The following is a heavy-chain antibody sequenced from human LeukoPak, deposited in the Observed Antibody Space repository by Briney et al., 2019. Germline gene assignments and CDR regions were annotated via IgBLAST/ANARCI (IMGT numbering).Heavy chain of an antibody. V-gene: IGHV4-59*12. CDR1: RGSISPYF. J-gene: IGHJ4*02. CDR2: ISYRGNT. Sequence: SETLSLTCTVSRGSISPYFWSWIRQPPGKGLEWIGYISYRGNTNYNPSLKSRVSLSLDTSKSQFSLKVNSVTAADTAVYYCARDQTYSGSGIYTYFDYWGQGILVTVSS. CDR3: ARDQTYSGSGIYTYFDY. D-gene: IGHD3-10*01.